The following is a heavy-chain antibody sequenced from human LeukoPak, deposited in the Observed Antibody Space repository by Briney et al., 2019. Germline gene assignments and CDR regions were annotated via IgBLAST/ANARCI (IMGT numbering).Heavy chain of an antibody. D-gene: IGHD6-19*01. CDR1: GFTFSSYG. V-gene: IGHV3-30*18. Sequence: PGRSLRLSCAASGFTFSSYGMPWVRQAPGKGLEWVAVISYDGSNKYYADSVKGRFTISRDNSKNTLYLQMNSLRAEDTAVYYCAKATPGSGWTYWGQGTLVTVSS. CDR3: AKATPGSGWTY. J-gene: IGHJ4*02. CDR2: ISYDGSNK.